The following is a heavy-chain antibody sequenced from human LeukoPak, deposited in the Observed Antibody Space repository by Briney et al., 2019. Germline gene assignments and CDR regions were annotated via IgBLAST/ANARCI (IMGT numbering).Heavy chain of an antibody. D-gene: IGHD3-22*01. V-gene: IGHV3-30*18. CDR2: ISYDGSNK. Sequence: PGRSLRLSCAASGFTFSSYGMHWVRLAPGKGLEWVAVISYDGSNKYYADSVKGRFTISRDNSKNTLYLQMNSLSAEDTAVYYCAKDDSWAGDRYFDYWGQGTLVTVSS. J-gene: IGHJ4*02. CDR1: GFTFSSYG. CDR3: AKDDSWAGDRYFDY.